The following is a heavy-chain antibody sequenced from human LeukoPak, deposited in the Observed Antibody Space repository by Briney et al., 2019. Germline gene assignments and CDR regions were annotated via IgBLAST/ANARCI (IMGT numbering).Heavy chain of an antibody. Sequence: PGGSLRLSCAAPGFTFSSYAMHWVRQAPGKGLEWVTLISYDGANKFYVDSVKGRFTISRDNSKDTLYLQMNSLRVEDTAMYYCARDVGYSGYDSSDYWGQGTLVTVSS. V-gene: IGHV3-30-3*01. D-gene: IGHD5-12*01. CDR1: GFTFSSYA. J-gene: IGHJ4*02. CDR2: ISYDGANK. CDR3: ARDVGYSGYDSSDY.